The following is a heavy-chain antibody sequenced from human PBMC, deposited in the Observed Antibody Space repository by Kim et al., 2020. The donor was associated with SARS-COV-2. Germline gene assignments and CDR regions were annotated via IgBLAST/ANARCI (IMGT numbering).Heavy chain of an antibody. V-gene: IGHV3-30*02. J-gene: IGHJ4*02. Sequence: SGNGRFTISRDNSKNTLYLQMNSLRAEETAVYYCAKDALIAAAGKGYFDYWGQGTLVTVSS. CDR3: AKDALIAAAGKGYFDY. D-gene: IGHD6-13*01.